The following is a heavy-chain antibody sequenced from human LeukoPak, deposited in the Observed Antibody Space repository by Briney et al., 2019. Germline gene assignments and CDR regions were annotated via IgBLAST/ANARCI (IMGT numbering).Heavy chain of an antibody. Sequence: ASVKVSCKASGYTFTSYAMHWVRQAPGQRLEWMGWINAGNGNTKYSQEFQGRVTITRDTSASTAYMELSSLRSEDAAVYYCARVAGEGYSYGQTRDAFDIWGQGTMVTVSS. J-gene: IGHJ3*02. D-gene: IGHD5-18*01. CDR3: ARVAGEGYSYGQTRDAFDI. CDR1: GYTFTSYA. CDR2: INAGNGNT. V-gene: IGHV1-3*03.